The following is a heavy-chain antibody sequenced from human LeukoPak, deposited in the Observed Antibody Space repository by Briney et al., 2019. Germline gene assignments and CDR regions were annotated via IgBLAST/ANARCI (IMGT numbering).Heavy chain of an antibody. J-gene: IGHJ4*02. V-gene: IGHV3-21*04. Sequence: PGGSLRLSCTVSGFTLRSYTMNWVRQAPGKGLEWVSYINSGSSYIYYADSVKGRFTISRDNAKNSLYLQMNSLRAEDTAMYYCARDRLPNSYSSGLHYWGQGTLVTVSS. CDR1: GFTLRSYT. D-gene: IGHD3-22*01. CDR3: ARDRLPNSYSSGLHY. CDR2: INSGSSYI.